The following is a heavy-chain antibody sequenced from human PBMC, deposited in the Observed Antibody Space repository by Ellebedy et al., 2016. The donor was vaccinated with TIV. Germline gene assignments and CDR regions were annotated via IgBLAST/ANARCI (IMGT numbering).Heavy chain of an antibody. J-gene: IGHJ5*02. CDR3: ARDMFGGPFDP. CDR2: IWYDGNNK. CDR1: GFTFSSHG. Sequence: GESLKISCAASGFTFSSHGMHWVRQAPGKGLEWVALIWYDGNNKYYADSVKGRFTISSDNSKNTVYLQMRSLRAEDTAVYYCARDMFGGPFDPWGQGTLVTVSS. V-gene: IGHV3-33*01. D-gene: IGHD3-10*02.